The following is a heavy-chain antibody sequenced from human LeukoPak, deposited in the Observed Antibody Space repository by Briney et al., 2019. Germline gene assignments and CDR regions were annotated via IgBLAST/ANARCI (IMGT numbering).Heavy chain of an antibody. CDR1: GGSLSGYY. J-gene: IGHJ5*02. CDR2: INHSGST. Sequence: SETLSLTCAVYGGSLSGYYWSWIRQPPGKGLEWIGEINHSGSTNYNPSLKSRVTISVDTSKNQFSLKLSSVTAADTAVYYCARLYYDFWSGYPFDPWGQGTLVTVSS. CDR3: ARLYYDFWSGYPFDP. V-gene: IGHV4-34*01. D-gene: IGHD3-3*01.